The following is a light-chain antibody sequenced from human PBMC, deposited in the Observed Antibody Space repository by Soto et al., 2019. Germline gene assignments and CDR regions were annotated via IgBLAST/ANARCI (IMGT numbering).Light chain of an antibody. CDR1: QSVSGY. CDR3: LQHYSWPWT. Sequence: IVMTQSPGTVSVFPGETVTLSCRASQSVSGYLHWFHQKPGQAPRLVLLRIFTRAIGVPARFSGSGSETEFTLTISGLQSEDSGVYYCLQHYSWPWTFGQGTKVEIK. J-gene: IGKJ1*01. CDR2: RIF. V-gene: IGKV3-15*01.